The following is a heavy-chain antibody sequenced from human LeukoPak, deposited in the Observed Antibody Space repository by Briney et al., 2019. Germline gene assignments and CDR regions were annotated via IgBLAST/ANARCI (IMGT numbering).Heavy chain of an antibody. D-gene: IGHD6-19*01. Sequence: GGSLRLSCTASGVTSGDYAMSWVRQAPGKGLEWVGFITSKAYGGTTEYAASVKGRFTISRDDSKSIAYLQMNSLKTEDTAVYYCTRIAVAGRGFDYWGQGTLVTVSS. CDR2: ITSKAYGGTT. J-gene: IGHJ4*02. CDR3: TRIAVAGRGFDY. CDR1: GVTSGDYA. V-gene: IGHV3-49*04.